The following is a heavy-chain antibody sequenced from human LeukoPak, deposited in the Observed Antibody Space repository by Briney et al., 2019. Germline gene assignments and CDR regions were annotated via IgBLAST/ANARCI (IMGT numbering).Heavy chain of an antibody. CDR1: GNYW. D-gene: IGHD2/OR15-2a*01. CDR2: INSDGSWA. V-gene: IGHV3-74*01. Sequence: GGSLRLSCAASGNYWMHWVRQVPGKGLVWVSHINSDGSWASYADSVKGRFTISKDNAKNTVYLQMNSLRAEDTAVYYCVSFYETYWGRGTLVTVSS. J-gene: IGHJ4*02. CDR3: VSFYETY.